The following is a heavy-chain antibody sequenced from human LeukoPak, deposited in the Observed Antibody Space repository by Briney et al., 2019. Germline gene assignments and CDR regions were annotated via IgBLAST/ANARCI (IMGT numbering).Heavy chain of an antibody. V-gene: IGHV4-4*07. J-gene: IGHJ4*02. CDR3: ARRTRRHCTGGVCYIDPFDY. Sequence: SETLSLTCTVSGGSISSYYWSWIRQPAGKGLEWIGRIYTSGSTNYNPSLKSRVTMSVDTSKNQFSLQLSSVTAADTAVYYCARRTRRHCTGGVCYIDPFDYWGQGTLVTVSS. CDR2: IYTSGST. CDR1: GGSISSYY. D-gene: IGHD2-8*02.